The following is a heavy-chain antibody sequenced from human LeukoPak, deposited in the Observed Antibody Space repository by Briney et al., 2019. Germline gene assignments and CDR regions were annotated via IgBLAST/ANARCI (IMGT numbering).Heavy chain of an antibody. Sequence: PSQTLSLTCTVSGGSISSGDYYWSWIRQPPGKGLEWIGYIYYSGSTYYNPSVKSRVTISVYTSKNQFSLKLSSVTAADTAVYYCARAQNRDAFDIWGQGTMVTVSS. CDR1: GGSISSGDYY. CDR2: IYYSGST. J-gene: IGHJ3*02. V-gene: IGHV4-30-4*08. D-gene: IGHD1-14*01. CDR3: ARAQNRDAFDI.